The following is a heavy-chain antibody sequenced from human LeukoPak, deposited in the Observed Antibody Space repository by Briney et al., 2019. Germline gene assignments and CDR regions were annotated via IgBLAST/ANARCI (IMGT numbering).Heavy chain of an antibody. V-gene: IGHV3-33*06. CDR1: GFIFSSYG. J-gene: IGHJ4*02. CDR3: AKGGRGSYFDY. Sequence: PGTSLRLSCEASGFIFSSYGMHWVRQAPGKGLEWVAVIWYDGNNKNYADSVKGRFTISRDNSKNTLYLQMNSLRDADTAVYFCAKGGRGSYFDYWGQGTLVTVSS. CDR2: IWYDGNNK. D-gene: IGHD1-26*01.